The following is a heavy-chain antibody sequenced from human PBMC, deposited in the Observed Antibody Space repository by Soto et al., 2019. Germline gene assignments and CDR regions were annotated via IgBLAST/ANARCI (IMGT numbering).Heavy chain of an antibody. CDR3: ASRGVRGVIPNYYYYGMDV. J-gene: IGHJ6*02. Sequence: QVQLVQSGAEVKKPGASVKVSCKASGYTFTGYYMHWVRQAPGQGLEWMGWINPNSGGTNYAQKFQGRVTMTRDTSISTVYMELSRLRSDDTAVYYCASRGVRGVIPNYYYYGMDVWGQGTTVTVSS. CDR1: GYTFTGYY. D-gene: IGHD3-10*01. V-gene: IGHV1-2*02. CDR2: INPNSGGT.